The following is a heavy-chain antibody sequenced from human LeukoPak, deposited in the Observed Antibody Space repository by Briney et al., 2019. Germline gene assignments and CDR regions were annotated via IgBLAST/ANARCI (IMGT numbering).Heavy chain of an antibody. D-gene: IGHD1-1*01. J-gene: IGHJ4*02. Sequence: PSETLSLTCTVSGDSITSFYWNWVRQSPEKGLEWIGYIHHTGKNYYNPSLKSRITMSVDTSRSQFFLKLSSVTAADTAVYYCAKWHERLLAFDSWGQGVLVTVSS. CDR1: GDSITSFY. CDR3: AKWHERLLAFDS. CDR2: IHHTGKN. V-gene: IGHV4-59*01.